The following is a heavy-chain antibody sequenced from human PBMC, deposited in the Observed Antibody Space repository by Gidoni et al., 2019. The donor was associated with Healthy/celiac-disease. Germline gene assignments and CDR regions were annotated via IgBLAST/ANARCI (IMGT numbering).Heavy chain of an antibody. J-gene: IGHJ4*02. CDR3: ARENNYYDSSGYPDY. CDR1: GFTFSSYA. Sequence: QVQLVASGGGVVQPGRSLRLSCAASGFTFSSYAMHWVRQAPGKGLEWVAVISYDGSNKYYADSVKGRFTISRDNSKNTLYLQMNSLRAEDTAVYYCARENNYYDSSGYPDYWGQGTLVTVSS. V-gene: IGHV3-30*04. CDR2: ISYDGSNK. D-gene: IGHD3-22*01.